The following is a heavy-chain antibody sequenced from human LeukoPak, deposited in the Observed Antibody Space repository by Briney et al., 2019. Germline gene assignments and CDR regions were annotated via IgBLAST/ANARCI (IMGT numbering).Heavy chain of an antibody. Sequence: GGSLRLSCAASGFTFSSYSMNWVRQAPGKGLEWVSSISSSSSYIYYADSVKGRFTISRDNSKNTLYLQMNSLRAEDTAVYYCAKVTRYCSGGSCYTPYYYGMDVWGQGTTVTVSS. CDR1: GFTFSSYS. CDR3: AKVTRYCSGGSCYTPYYYGMDV. CDR2: ISSSSSYI. V-gene: IGHV3-21*01. J-gene: IGHJ6*02. D-gene: IGHD2-15*01.